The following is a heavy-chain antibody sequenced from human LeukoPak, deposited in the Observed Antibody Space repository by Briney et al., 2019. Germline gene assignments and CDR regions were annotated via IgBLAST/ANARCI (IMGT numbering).Heavy chain of an antibody. CDR3: ARGRRTYYYGSGPTGDV. Sequence: SETLSLTCAVYGGPFSGYYWSWIRQPPGKGLEWIGEINHSGSTNYNPSLKSRVTISVDTSKNQFSLKLSSVTAADTAVYYCARGRRTYYYGSGPTGDVWGQGTTVTVSS. CDR1: GGPFSGYY. D-gene: IGHD3-10*01. V-gene: IGHV4-34*01. J-gene: IGHJ6*02. CDR2: INHSGST.